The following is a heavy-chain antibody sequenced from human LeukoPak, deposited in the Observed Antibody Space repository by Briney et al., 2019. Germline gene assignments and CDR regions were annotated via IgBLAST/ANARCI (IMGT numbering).Heavy chain of an antibody. D-gene: IGHD3-22*01. CDR2: IIPIFGTA. CDR3: ARVPSSGYYRHFDY. CDR1: GYTFTSYD. J-gene: IGHJ4*02. Sequence: ASVKVSCKASGYTFTSYDISWVRQAPGQGLEWMGGIIPIFGTANYAQKFQGRVTITTDESTSTAYMELSSLRSEDTAVYYCARVPSSGYYRHFDYWGQGTLVTVSS. V-gene: IGHV1-69*05.